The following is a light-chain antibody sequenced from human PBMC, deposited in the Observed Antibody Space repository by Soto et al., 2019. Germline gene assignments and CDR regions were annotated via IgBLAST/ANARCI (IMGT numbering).Light chain of an antibody. V-gene: IGKV1-39*01. CDR2: GTS. CDR1: QTISRI. CDR3: QQTFSLPRT. Sequence: DVQMTQSPSSLSASVGDRITITCRASQTISRIINWYQEKPGKAPMLLIYGTSNLHSGVPSRFSGGGSETDFTIPISSMQPEDFATYYCQQTFSLPRTFGQGTKV. J-gene: IGKJ2*01.